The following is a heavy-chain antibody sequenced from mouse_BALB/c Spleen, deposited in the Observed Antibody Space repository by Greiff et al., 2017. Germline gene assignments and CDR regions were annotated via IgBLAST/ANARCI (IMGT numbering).Heavy chain of an antibody. CDR3: ARSGDAYAMDY. CDR2: IFPGSGNT. J-gene: IGHJ4*01. CDR1: GYSFTSYY. D-gene: IGHD3-1*01. Sequence: VQLQQSGPELVKPGASVKISCKASGYSFTSYYIHWVKQRPGQGLEWIGWIFPGSGNTKYNEKFKGKATLTADTSSSTAYMQLSSLTSEDSAVYVCARSGDAYAMDYWGQGTSVTVSS. V-gene: IGHV1-66*01.